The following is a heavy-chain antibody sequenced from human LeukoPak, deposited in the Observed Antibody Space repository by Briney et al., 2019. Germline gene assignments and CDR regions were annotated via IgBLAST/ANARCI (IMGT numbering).Heavy chain of an antibody. CDR1: GYTFTSYG. CDR2: ISAYNGNT. Sequence: ASVKVSCKASGYTFTSYGISWVRQAPGQGLEWMGWISAYNGNTNYAQKLQGRVTMTTDTSTSTAYMELRSLRSDDTAVYYCARGGDIVVVPAAIKFDYWGQGTLVTVSS. D-gene: IGHD2-2*02. CDR3: ARGGDIVVVPAAIKFDY. J-gene: IGHJ4*02. V-gene: IGHV1-18*01.